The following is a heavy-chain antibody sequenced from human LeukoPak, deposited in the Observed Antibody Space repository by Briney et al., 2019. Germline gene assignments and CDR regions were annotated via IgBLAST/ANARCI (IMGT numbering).Heavy chain of an antibody. CDR1: GFTFSSYA. V-gene: IGHV3-23*01. CDR3: ARTSLRTFHI. Sequence: PGGSLRLSCAASGFTFSSYAMSWVRQAPGKGLEWVSAISGSGGSTSYADSVKGRFTISRDNAKNSLYLQMNSLRDEDTAVYYCARTSLRTFHIWGQGTMVTVSS. J-gene: IGHJ3*02. CDR2: ISGSGGST.